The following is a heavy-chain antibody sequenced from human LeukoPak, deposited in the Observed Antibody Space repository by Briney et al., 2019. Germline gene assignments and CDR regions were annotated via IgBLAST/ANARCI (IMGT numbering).Heavy chain of an antibody. Sequence: GGPLRLSCAASGFTFDDYGMSWVRQAPGKGLEWVSGINWNGGSTGYADSVKGRFTISRDNAKNSLYLQMNSLRAEDTALYHCARDRSSGWWHDAFDIWGQGTMVTVSS. CDR3: ARDRSSGWWHDAFDI. J-gene: IGHJ3*02. CDR1: GFTFDDYG. V-gene: IGHV3-20*01. D-gene: IGHD6-19*01. CDR2: INWNGGST.